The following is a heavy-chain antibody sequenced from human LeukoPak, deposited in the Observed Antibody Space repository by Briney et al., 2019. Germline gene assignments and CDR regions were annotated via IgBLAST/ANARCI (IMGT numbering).Heavy chain of an antibody. CDR1: GGSISSSSYY. CDR3: ARLPSYSSNPQFDY. D-gene: IGHD6-13*01. V-gene: IGHV4-39*01. J-gene: IGHJ4*02. CDR2: IYYSGST. Sequence: SETLSLTCAVSGGSISSSSYYWGWIRQPPGKGLEWIGSIYYSGSTYYNPSLKSRVTISVDTPKNQFSLKLSSVTAADTAVYYCARLPSYSSNPQFDYWGQGTLVTVSS.